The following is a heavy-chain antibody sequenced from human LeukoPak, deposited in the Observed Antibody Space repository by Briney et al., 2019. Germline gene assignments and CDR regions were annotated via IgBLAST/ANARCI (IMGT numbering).Heavy chain of an antibody. CDR1: GYTFTGYY. CDR2: INPNSGGT. Sequence: ASVKVSCKASGYTFTGYYMHWVRQAPGQGLEWMGWINPNSGGTNYAQKFQGRVTMTRDTSISTAYMELSRLRSDDTAVYYCASLDYDFWSGSGILKNYGMDVRGQGTTVTVSS. J-gene: IGHJ6*02. D-gene: IGHD3-3*01. V-gene: IGHV1-2*02. CDR3: ASLDYDFWSGSGILKNYGMDV.